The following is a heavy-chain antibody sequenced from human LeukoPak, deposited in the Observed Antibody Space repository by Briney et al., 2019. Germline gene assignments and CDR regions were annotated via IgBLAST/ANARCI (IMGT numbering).Heavy chain of an antibody. CDR2: ISYDGGNK. CDR3: ASWELPFDY. Sequence: GGSLRLSCSASGFTFSAYTMHWVRQAPGKGLEWVAIISYDGGNKYYADSVKGRFTISRDNSKNTLYLQMNSLRAEDTAVYYCASWELPFDYWGQGTLVTVSS. D-gene: IGHD1-26*01. CDR1: GFTFSAYT. V-gene: IGHV3-30*14. J-gene: IGHJ4*02.